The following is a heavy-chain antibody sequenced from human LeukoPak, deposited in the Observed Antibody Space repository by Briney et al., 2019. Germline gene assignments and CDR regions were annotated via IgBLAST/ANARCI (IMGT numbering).Heavy chain of an antibody. D-gene: IGHD3-3*01. CDR3: ARTLLRLKGFDP. Sequence: PSETLSLTCTVSGGSISSRSYYWGWIRQAPGKGLEWIGTIFYSGTTYYNPSLKSRVTISVDTSKNQFSLKLNSVTAADTAVYYCARTLLRLKGFDPWGQGTLVTVSS. J-gene: IGHJ5*02. CDR2: IFYSGTT. CDR1: GGSISSRSYY. V-gene: IGHV4-39*01.